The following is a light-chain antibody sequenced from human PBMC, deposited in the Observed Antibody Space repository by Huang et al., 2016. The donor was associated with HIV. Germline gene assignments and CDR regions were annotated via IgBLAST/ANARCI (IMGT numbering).Light chain of an antibody. Sequence: EIVLTQSPATLSLSPGERATLSCRASQSVSSYLAWYQQKPGQAPRLLIYDASIRATAIPARFSGSGSGTDSTLTVSSLEPEDFAVYYCQQRDDWFTFGQGTKLELK. CDR1: QSVSSY. CDR2: DAS. CDR3: QQRDDWFT. J-gene: IGKJ2*01. V-gene: IGKV3-11*01.